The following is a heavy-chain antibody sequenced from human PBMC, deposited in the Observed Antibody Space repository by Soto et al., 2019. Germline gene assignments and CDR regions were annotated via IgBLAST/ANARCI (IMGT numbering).Heavy chain of an antibody. Sequence: ASVKVSCKASGYTFTSYGISWVRQAPGQGLEWMGWISAYNGNTNYAQKLQGRVTMTTDTSTSTAYMELRSLRSDDTAVYYCAREAIPFVFVPAAKAGWFDPWGQGTLVTVSS. V-gene: IGHV1-18*01. CDR1: GYTFTSYG. J-gene: IGHJ5*02. CDR3: AREAIPFVFVPAAKAGWFDP. D-gene: IGHD2-2*01. CDR2: ISAYNGNT.